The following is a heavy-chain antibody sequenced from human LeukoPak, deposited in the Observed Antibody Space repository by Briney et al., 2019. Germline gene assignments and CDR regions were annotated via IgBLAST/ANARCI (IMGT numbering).Heavy chain of an antibody. CDR2: IYQSGAT. Sequence: SETLSLTCTVSGGSISSDSYYWAWIRQPPGEGLEWIGYIYQSGATYYNLSLKSRVTISVDISKNQFSLKLSSVTAADTAVYYCASSTLEYSSSYYFDYWGQGTLVTVSS. CDR1: GGSISSDSYY. D-gene: IGHD6-6*01. J-gene: IGHJ4*02. V-gene: IGHV4-30-2*01. CDR3: ASSTLEYSSSYYFDY.